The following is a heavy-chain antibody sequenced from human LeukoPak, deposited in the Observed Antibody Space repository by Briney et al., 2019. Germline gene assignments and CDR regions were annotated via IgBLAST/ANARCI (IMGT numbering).Heavy chain of an antibody. D-gene: IGHD5-12*01. V-gene: IGHV3-66*01. Sequence: GGSLRLSCAASGFTVSSNYMSWVRQAPGKGLEWVSVIYSGGSTYYADSVKGRFTISRDNSKNTLYLQMNSLRAEDTAVYYRARDKTGYSGYGNTLDTFDYWGQGTLVTVSS. J-gene: IGHJ4*02. CDR1: GFTVSSNY. CDR3: ARDKTGYSGYGNTLDTFDY. CDR2: IYSGGST.